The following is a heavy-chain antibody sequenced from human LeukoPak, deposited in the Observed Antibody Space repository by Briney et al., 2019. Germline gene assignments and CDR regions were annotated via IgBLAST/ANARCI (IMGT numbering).Heavy chain of an antibody. J-gene: IGHJ3*02. CDR1: GYTFITYS. D-gene: IGHD3-16*01. V-gene: IGHV1-2*02. CDR3: ARDRAYGGTIGDGFDT. Sequence: ASLKVSCKTSGYTFITYSIYWVRQAPGQGLEWVGGISAKSGATNYAEKFRGRVTMTRYTSINTAYMELTLLRSNDTAVDYCARDRAYGGTIGDGFDTWGQGTMVTVSP. CDR2: ISAKSGAT.